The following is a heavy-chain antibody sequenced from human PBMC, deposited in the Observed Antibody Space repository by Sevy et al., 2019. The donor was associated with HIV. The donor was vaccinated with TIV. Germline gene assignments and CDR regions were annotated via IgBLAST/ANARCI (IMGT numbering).Heavy chain of an antibody. Sequence: GGYLRLSCAASGFTFNSYWMSWVRQAPGKGLEWVANIKKDGSEKYYVDSVKGRFTISRDNAKISLYLQMDSLRAEDTAVYYCARDCSSANCLWGMDVWGQGTTVTVSS. CDR2: IKKDGSEK. D-gene: IGHD2-2*01. CDR1: GFTFNSYW. CDR3: ARDCSSANCLWGMDV. V-gene: IGHV3-7*03. J-gene: IGHJ6*02.